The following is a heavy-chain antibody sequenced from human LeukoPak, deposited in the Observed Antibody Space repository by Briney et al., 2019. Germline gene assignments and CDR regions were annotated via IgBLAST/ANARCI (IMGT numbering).Heavy chain of an antibody. V-gene: IGHV4-59*12. CDR3: ARGEKDNGAFDI. CDR1: GGSISSYY. Sequence: TSETLSLTCTVSGGSISSYYWSWIRQPPGKGLEWIGYIYYSGSTNYNPSLKSRVTISVDTSKNQFSLKLSSVTAADTAVYYCARGEKDNGAFDIWGQGTMVTVSS. J-gene: IGHJ3*02. CDR2: IYYSGST. D-gene: IGHD1-1*01.